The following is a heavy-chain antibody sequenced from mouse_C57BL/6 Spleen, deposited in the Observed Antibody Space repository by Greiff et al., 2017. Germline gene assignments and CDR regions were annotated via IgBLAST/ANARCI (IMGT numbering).Heavy chain of an antibody. CDR1: GYTFTNYW. CDR2: IYPGGGYT. J-gene: IGHJ4*01. D-gene: IGHD2-1*01. Sequence: QVQLQQSGAELVRPGTSVKMSCKASGYTFTNYWIGWAKQRPGHGLEWIGDIYPGGGYTNYNEKFKGKATLTADKSSTTAYMQFSSLPSEDSAIYYCARWGNYEMDYWGQGTSVTVSS. V-gene: IGHV1-63*01. CDR3: ARWGNYEMDY.